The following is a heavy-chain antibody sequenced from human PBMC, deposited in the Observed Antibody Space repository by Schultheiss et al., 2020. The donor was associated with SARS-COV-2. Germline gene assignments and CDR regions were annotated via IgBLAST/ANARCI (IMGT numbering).Heavy chain of an antibody. J-gene: IGHJ6*03. V-gene: IGHV3-23*01. Sequence: GGSLRLSCAASGFTFSSYAMSWVRQAPGKGLEWVSAISGSGGSTYYADSVKGRFTISRDNSKNTLYLQMNSLRAEDTAVYYCARDGSVPDYYYYFMDVWGTGTTVTVSS. CDR1: GFTFSSYA. D-gene: IGHD2-2*01. CDR3: ARDGSVPDYYYYFMDV. CDR2: ISGSGGST.